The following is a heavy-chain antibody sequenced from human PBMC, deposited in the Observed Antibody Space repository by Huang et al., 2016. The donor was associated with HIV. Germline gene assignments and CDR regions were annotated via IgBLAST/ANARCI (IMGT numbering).Heavy chain of an antibody. D-gene: IGHD3-3*01. J-gene: IGHJ4*02. V-gene: IGHV4-39*01. CDR3: ARDIAIFGEPLDS. CDR1: GVSVTRRPWY. CDR2: INYDGST. Sequence: QPRLQESGPGLVKPSETLSLTCTVSGVSVTRRPWYWVWVRQSPGKGLEWIARINYDGSTYYKSSLKSRLTTSLDTSKNQFSLKLTSVTAADTAVYFCARDIAIFGEPLDSWGQGTAVTVSS.